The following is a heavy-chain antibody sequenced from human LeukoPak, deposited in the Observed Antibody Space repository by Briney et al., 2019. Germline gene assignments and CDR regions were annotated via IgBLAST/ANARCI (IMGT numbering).Heavy chain of an antibody. CDR1: GFTFSSFW. V-gene: IGHV3-7*04. CDR2: IKGDGSME. J-gene: IGHJ5*02. CDR3: ARVVTWFDP. Sequence: GGSLRLSCAASGFTFSSFWMTWVRQAPGKGLEWVAHIKGDGSMESYVDSVKGRFTISRDNARNSAYLQMNSLRGEDTAVYYCARVVTWFDPWGQGSLVIVSS.